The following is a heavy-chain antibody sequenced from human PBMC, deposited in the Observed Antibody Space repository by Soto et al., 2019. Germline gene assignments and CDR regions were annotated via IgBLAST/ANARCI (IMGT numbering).Heavy chain of an antibody. CDR2: IYYTGTT. CDR1: GGSFISGDYY. J-gene: IGHJ4*02. CDR3: ARVRAYSYGYEDY. V-gene: IGHV4-30-4*01. Sequence: SETLSLTCTVSGGSFISGDYYWIWSRQTPGKGLEWIGYIYYTGTTYYSPSLQSRVTISLDTSKKQFSLQLNSVTAADTAVYYCARVRAYSYGYEDYWGQGTLVTVSS. D-gene: IGHD5-18*01.